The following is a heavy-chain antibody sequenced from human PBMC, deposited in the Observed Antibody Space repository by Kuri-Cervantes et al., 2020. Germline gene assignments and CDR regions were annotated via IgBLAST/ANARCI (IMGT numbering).Heavy chain of an antibody. Sequence: GGSLRLSCKGSGNSFTNYWIGWVRQMPGKGLEWMGIIYPGDSHTIYSPSFQGQVTISADKSISTAYLKWNSLKASDTAMYYCARRHGEAETGPDYWYFDLWGRGTLVTVSS. CDR1: GNSFTNYW. CDR2: IYPGDSHT. V-gene: IGHV5-51*01. D-gene: IGHD6-19*01. J-gene: IGHJ2*01. CDR3: ARRHGEAETGPDYWYFDL.